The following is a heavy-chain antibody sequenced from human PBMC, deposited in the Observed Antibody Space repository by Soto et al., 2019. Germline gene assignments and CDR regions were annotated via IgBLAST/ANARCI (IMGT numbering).Heavy chain of an antibody. J-gene: IGHJ3*01. CDR3: ARTDGYSSSPHL. CDR1: GGTFSSYA. V-gene: IGHV1-46*01. D-gene: IGHD6-6*01. CDR2: INPSCGRT. Sequence: ASVKVSCKASGGTFSSYAISWVRQAPGQGLEWMGIINPSCGRTSYAQKFQGRVTMTRDTSTSTAYMELSSLRSEDTAVYYCARTDGYSSSPHLWGQGTRVTVSS.